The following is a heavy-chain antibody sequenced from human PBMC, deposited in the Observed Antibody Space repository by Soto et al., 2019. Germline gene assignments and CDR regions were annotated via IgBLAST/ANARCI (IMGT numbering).Heavy chain of an antibody. CDR3: AKAAATYYCSGGYCYNYYFDS. J-gene: IGHJ4*02. CDR2: ISYDGSNK. V-gene: IGHV3-30*18. CDR1: GFTFSNYD. Sequence: QVQLVESGGGVIQPGRSLRLSCAASGFTFSNYDMHWVRQAPGKGLEWVAVISYDGSNKYYADSVRGRFTISRDNSKNTLCLQMNSLRADDTAVYYCAKAAATYYCSGGYCYNYYFDSWGQGTLVTVSS. D-gene: IGHD2-15*01.